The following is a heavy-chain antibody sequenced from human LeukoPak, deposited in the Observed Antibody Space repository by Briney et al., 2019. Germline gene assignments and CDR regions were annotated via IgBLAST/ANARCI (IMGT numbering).Heavy chain of an antibody. D-gene: IGHD2-15*01. CDR1: GGSISSYY. CDR3: AREKVVADL. J-gene: IGHJ5*02. CDR2: IYYSGST. Sequence: SETLSLTCTVSGGSISSYYWSWIRQPPGKGLEWIGYIYYSGSTNYNPSLKSRVTISVDTSKNQFSLKLSSVTAADTAVYYYAREKVVADLWGQGTLVTVSS. V-gene: IGHV4-59*01.